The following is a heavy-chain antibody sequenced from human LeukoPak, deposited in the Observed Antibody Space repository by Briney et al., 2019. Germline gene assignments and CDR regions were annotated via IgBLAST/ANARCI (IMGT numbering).Heavy chain of an antibody. CDR1: GGSISSYY. V-gene: IGHV4-59*01. D-gene: IGHD3-9*01. CDR3: ARGRKNILTGYYHYYYMDV. Sequence: SETVSLTCTVSGGSISSYYWSWIRQPPGKGLEWIGYIYYSGSTNYNPSLKSRVTISVDTSKNQFSLKLSSVTAADTAVYYCARGRKNILTGYYHYYYMDVWGKGTTVTVSS. J-gene: IGHJ6*03. CDR2: IYYSGST.